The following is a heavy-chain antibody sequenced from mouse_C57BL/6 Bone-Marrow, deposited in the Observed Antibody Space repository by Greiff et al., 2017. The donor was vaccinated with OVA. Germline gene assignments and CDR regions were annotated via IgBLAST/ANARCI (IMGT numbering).Heavy chain of an antibody. CDR1: GFTFSDYG. CDR2: ISSGSSTI. Sequence: EVQLRQSGGGLVKPGGSLKLSCAASGFTFSDYGMHWVRQAPEKGLEWVAYISSGSSTIYYADTVKGRFTISRDNAKNTLFLQMTSLRSEDTAMYYCARQGLRRSWFAYWGQGTLVTVSA. V-gene: IGHV5-17*01. D-gene: IGHD2-4*01. CDR3: ARQGLRRSWFAY. J-gene: IGHJ3*01.